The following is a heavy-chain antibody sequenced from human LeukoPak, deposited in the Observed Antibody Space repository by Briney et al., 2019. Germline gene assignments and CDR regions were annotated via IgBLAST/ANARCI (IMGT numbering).Heavy chain of an antibody. J-gene: IGHJ5*02. D-gene: IGHD2-15*01. CDR3: ARMNRGYCSGGSCYWFDP. V-gene: IGHV3-66*01. Sequence: GGSLRLSCAASGFTVSSNYMSWVRQAPGEGLEWVSVIYSGGSTYYADSVKGRFTISRDNSKNTLYLQMNSLRAEDTAVYYCARMNRGYCSGGSCYWFDPWGQGTLVTVSS. CDR2: IYSGGST. CDR1: GFTVSSNY.